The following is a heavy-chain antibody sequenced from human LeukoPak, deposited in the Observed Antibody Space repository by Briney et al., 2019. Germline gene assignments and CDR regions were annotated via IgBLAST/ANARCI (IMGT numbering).Heavy chain of an antibody. CDR3: ARSTYYNFWSGSYDYYYYMDV. D-gene: IGHD3-3*01. CDR2: IRYDGSNK. Sequence: GGSLRLSCAASGFTFSSYGMHWVRQAPGKGLEWVAFIRYDGSNKYYADSVKGRFTISRDNSKNTLYLQMNSLRAEDTAVYYCARSTYYNFWSGSYDYYYYMDVWGQGTTVTVSS. J-gene: IGHJ6*03. CDR1: GFTFSSYG. V-gene: IGHV3-30*02.